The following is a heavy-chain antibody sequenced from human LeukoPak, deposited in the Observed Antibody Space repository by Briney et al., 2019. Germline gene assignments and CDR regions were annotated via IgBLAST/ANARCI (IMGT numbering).Heavy chain of an antibody. J-gene: IGHJ5*02. CDR1: GYTFTTHF. Sequence: ASVKVSCKASGYTFTTHFIHWVRQAPGQGLEWMGWINTDSGATNYAQRFQGRVTMTRDTSISTVYMELSRLKSDDTAVYYCARDWYYKGFDPWGQGTLVTVSS. CDR2: INTDSGAT. D-gene: IGHD3-10*01. CDR3: ARDWYYKGFDP. V-gene: IGHV1-2*02.